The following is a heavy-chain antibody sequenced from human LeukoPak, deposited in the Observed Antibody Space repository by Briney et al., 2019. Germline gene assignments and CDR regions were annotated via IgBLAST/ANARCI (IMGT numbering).Heavy chain of an antibody. D-gene: IGHD5-12*01. V-gene: IGHV4-61*02. CDR3: AGERVVGYSGYDSIY. Sequence: PSETLSLTCTVSGGSISSGSYYWSWIRQPAWRGLEGFGGIYTGASTNYNPTLKSRVTISVDTSKNQFSLKLSSVTAADTAVYYCAGERVVGYSGYDSIYWGQGTLVTVSS. CDR2: IYTGAST. CDR1: GGSISSGSYY. J-gene: IGHJ4*02.